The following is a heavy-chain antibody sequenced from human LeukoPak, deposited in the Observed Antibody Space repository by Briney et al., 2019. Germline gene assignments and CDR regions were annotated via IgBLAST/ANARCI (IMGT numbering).Heavy chain of an antibody. CDR2: ISHSGIT. J-gene: IGHJ4*02. V-gene: IGHV4-34*01. Sequence: SETLSLTCAVYGGSFSGYSWNWIRQPPGKGLEWIGEISHSGITNYNPSLKSRVTISVDTSKNQFSLKLSSVTAADTAVYYCARDWDYYDSSAIRDYWGQGTLVTVSS. CDR3: ARDWDYYDSSAIRDY. CDR1: GGSFSGYS. D-gene: IGHD3-22*01.